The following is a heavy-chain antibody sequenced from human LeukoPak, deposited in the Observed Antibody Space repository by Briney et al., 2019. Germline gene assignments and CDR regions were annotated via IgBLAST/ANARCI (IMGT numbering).Heavy chain of an antibody. J-gene: IGHJ5*02. CDR2: IHDDGRT. D-gene: IGHD6-25*01. CDR1: GGSMSDSMT. CDR3: AKVLTAAGLDL. V-gene: IGHV4/OR15-8*01. Sequence: KPSETLSLTSSVSGGSMSDSMTWGWVRQPPGKGLEWLANIHDDGRTAPNPSLRSRLTISQDRSKNQFSLKVSSVTAADTAFYYCAKVLTAAGLDLWGQGILVTVSS.